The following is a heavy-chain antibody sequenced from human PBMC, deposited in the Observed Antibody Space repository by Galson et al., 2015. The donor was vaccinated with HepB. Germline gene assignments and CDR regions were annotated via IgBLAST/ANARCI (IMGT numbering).Heavy chain of an antibody. V-gene: IGHV1-69*01. J-gene: IGHJ6*02. CDR2: IIPIFGTA. D-gene: IGHD3-22*01. CDR1: GGTFSSYA. Sequence: QSGAEVKKPGESLKISCKASGGTFSSYAISWVRQAPGQGLEWMGGIIPIFGTANYAQKFQGRVTITADESTSTAYMELSSLRSEDTAVYYCASSNYYDSSGYYLKSLRFYYGMDVWVQGTLVTVSS. CDR3: ASSNYYDSSGYYLKSLRFYYGMDV.